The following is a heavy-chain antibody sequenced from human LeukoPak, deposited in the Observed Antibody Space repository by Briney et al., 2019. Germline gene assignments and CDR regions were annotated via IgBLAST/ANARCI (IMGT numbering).Heavy chain of an antibody. CDR3: ARGRGAAVYFDY. D-gene: IGHD6-13*01. CDR2: TNSDGSST. V-gene: IGHV3-74*01. Sequence: GGSLRLSCAASRLTITSYWMHWFRQAPGKALVWVSRTNSDGSSTTYADAVKGRFTISRDNAKNTLYLQMDSLRVEDTAVYYCARGRGAAVYFDYWGQGTLVTVSS. CDR1: RLTITSYW. J-gene: IGHJ4*02.